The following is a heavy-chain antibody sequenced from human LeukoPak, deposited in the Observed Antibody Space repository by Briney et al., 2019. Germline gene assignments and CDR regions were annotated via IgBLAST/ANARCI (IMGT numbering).Heavy chain of an antibody. Sequence: GESLKISCKGSGYGFTSYWIGWVRQMPGKGLEWMGIIYPGDSDTRYSPSFQGQVTISADKSISTAYLQWSSLKASDTAMYYCARRGRGYYYDSSGYYYVDYWGQGTLVTVSS. CDR2: IYPGDSDT. V-gene: IGHV5-51*01. CDR3: ARRGRGYYYDSSGYYYVDY. CDR1: GYGFTSYW. J-gene: IGHJ4*02. D-gene: IGHD3-22*01.